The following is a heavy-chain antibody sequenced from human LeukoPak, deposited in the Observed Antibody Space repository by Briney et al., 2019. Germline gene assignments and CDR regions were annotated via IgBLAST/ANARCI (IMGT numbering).Heavy chain of an antibody. V-gene: IGHV3-7*01. J-gene: IGHJ4*02. CDR1: GFTFSSYW. CDR2: IKQDGSEK. D-gene: IGHD3-10*01. CDR3: ARGSYGVFDY. Sequence: GGSLRLSCAASGFTFSSYWMTWVRQAPGKGLEWVANIKQDGSEKYYVDYVKGRFTISRDNAKNSLYLQMSSLRAEDTAVYYCARGSYGVFDYWGQGTLVTVSS.